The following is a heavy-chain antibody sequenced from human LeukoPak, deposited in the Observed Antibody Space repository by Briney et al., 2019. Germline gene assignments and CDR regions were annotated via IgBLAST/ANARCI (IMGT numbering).Heavy chain of an antibody. Sequence: GGSLRLSCAASGFTFSTYAMTWVRQAPGKGLEWVSAISGSGGSTYYADSVKGRFTISRDNSKNTLYLQMNSLRAEDTSIYFCAKALEQETVIALDSWGQGTLVTVSS. D-gene: IGHD6-13*01. CDR2: ISGSGGST. CDR3: AKALEQETVIALDS. V-gene: IGHV3-23*01. J-gene: IGHJ4*02. CDR1: GFTFSTYA.